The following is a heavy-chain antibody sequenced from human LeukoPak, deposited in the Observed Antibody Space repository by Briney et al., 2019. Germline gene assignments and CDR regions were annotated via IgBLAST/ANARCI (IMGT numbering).Heavy chain of an antibody. J-gene: IGHJ4*02. CDR1: GYTFIAYT. Sequence: ASVKVSCKAFGYTFIAYTKHWVRQAPGQRLEWMGWITADNGNTKYSQKLQGRVTITRDTSASTAYMGLSSLRSDDTAVYYCARELAVAGQPFDYWGQGTLVTVSS. CDR3: ARELAVAGQPFDY. V-gene: IGHV1-3*01. D-gene: IGHD6-19*01. CDR2: ITADNGNT.